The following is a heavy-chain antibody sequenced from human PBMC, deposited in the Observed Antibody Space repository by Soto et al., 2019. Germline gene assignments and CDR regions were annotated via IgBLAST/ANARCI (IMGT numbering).Heavy chain of an antibody. CDR3: ARAKKEIRWYYYYYMDV. D-gene: IGHD2-15*01. Sequence: SETLSLTCAVYGGSFSGYYWSWIRQPPGKGLEWIGEISHSGSTNYNPSLKSRVTISVDTSKNQFSLKLSSVTAADTAVYYCARAKKEIRWYYYYYMDVWGKGTTVTVSS. CDR1: GGSFSGYY. V-gene: IGHV4-34*01. J-gene: IGHJ6*03. CDR2: ISHSGST.